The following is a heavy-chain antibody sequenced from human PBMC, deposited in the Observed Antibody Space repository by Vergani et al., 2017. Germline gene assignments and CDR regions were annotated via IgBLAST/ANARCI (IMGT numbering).Heavy chain of an antibody. CDR3: ARDRRYSSSWYSHYYYYYGMDV. V-gene: IGHV3-21*01. D-gene: IGHD6-13*01. CDR1: GFAFSSNS. CDR2: ISSSSSYI. Sequence: EVQLVEPGGGLVKPGGSLRLSCAASGFAFSSNSMNWVRQAPGKGLEWVSSISSSSSYIYYADSVKGRFTISRENAKNSLYLQMNSMRAEDTAVYYCARDRRYSSSWYSHYYYYYGMDVWGQGTTVTVSS. J-gene: IGHJ6*02.